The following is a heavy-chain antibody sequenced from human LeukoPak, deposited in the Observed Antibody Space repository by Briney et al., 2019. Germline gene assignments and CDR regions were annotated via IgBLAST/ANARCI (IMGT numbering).Heavy chain of an antibody. CDR2: ISAYNGNT. D-gene: IGHD3-9*01. CDR3: ARGPPVLRYFDWLLRHYYYYYMDV. Sequence: ASVKASCKASGYTFTSYGISWVRQAPGQGLEWMGWISAYNGNTNYAQKLQGRVTMTADTSTSTAYMELRSLRSDDTAVYYCARGPPVLRYFDWLLRHYYYYYMDVWGKGTTVTISS. CDR1: GYTFTSYG. V-gene: IGHV1-18*01. J-gene: IGHJ6*03.